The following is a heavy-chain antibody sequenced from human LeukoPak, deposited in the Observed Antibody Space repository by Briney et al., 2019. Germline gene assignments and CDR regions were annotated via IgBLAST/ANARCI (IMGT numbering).Heavy chain of an antibody. CDR2: ISGSGGST. CDR3: AKYSSCSSNYFDY. Sequence: PGGSLRLSCAASGFTFRSYAMSWVRQAQGKGLEWVSAISGSGGSTYYADSVKGRFTISRDNSKNTLYLQMNSLRAADTAVYYCAKYSSCSSNYFDYWGQGTLVTVSS. D-gene: IGHD6-19*01. CDR1: GFTFRSYA. J-gene: IGHJ4*02. V-gene: IGHV3-23*01.